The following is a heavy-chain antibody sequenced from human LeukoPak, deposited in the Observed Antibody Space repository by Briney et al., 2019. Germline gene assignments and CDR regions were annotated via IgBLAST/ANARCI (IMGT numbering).Heavy chain of an antibody. V-gene: IGHV3-21*01. D-gene: IGHD3-3*01. CDR2: ISSSSSYI. CDR3: ARGQRFLEWFNFDY. Sequence: GGSLRLSCAASGFTFSSYSMNWVRQAPGEGLEWVSSISSSSSYIYYADSVKGRFTISRDNAKNSLYLQMNSLRAEDTAVYYCARGQRFLEWFNFDYWGQGTLVTVSS. J-gene: IGHJ4*02. CDR1: GFTFSSYS.